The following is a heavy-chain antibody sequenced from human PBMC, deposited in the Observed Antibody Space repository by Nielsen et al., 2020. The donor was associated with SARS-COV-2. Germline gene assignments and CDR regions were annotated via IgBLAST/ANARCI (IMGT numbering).Heavy chain of an antibody. J-gene: IGHJ6*03. CDR1: GFTFSSYA. Sequence: GGSLRLSCSASGFTFSSYAMHWVRQAPGKGLEYVSAISSNGGSTYYADSVKGRFTISRDNSKNTLYLQMSSLRAEDTAVYYCVKDEYYGSGSFAPYYYYYMDVWGKGTTVTVSS. D-gene: IGHD3-10*01. V-gene: IGHV3-64D*08. CDR2: ISSNGGST. CDR3: VKDEYYGSGSFAPYYYYYMDV.